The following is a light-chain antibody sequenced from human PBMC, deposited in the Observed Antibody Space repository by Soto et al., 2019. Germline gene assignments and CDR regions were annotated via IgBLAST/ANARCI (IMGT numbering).Light chain of an antibody. V-gene: IGLV1-51*01. CDR2: DNN. Sequence: QSVLTQPPSVSAAPGQTVSISCSGSSSNIGNNYASWYQQLPGTAPKLLIYDNNKRPSGIPDRFSGSKSGTSATLGITGIQTGDEADYYCGTWDSSLSAVVFGGGTKLTVL. CDR1: SSNIGNNY. J-gene: IGLJ2*01. CDR3: GTWDSSLSAVV.